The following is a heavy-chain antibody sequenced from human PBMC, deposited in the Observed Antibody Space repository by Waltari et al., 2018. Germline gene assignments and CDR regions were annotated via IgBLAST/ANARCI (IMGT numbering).Heavy chain of an antibody. Sequence: QLQLQESGPGLVKPSETLSLTCTVSGGSISSSSYYWGWIRQPPGKGLEWIGSIYYSVGTYSNPSLKSRVTIAVDTSKNQFSLKLSSVTAADTAVYYCARQRHSSSCFDYWGQGTLVTVSS. J-gene: IGHJ4*02. CDR3: ARQRHSSSCFDY. CDR2: IYYSVGT. V-gene: IGHV4-39*01. CDR1: GGSISSSSYY. D-gene: IGHD6-13*01.